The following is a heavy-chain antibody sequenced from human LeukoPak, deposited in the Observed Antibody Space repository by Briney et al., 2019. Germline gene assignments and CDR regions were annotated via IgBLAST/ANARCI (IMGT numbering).Heavy chain of an antibody. V-gene: IGHV3-23*01. J-gene: IGHJ4*02. CDR1: GFTFSSYA. CDR3: AKGGYYYGSGSYFDY. Sequence: PGGSLRLSCAASGFTFSSYAMSWVRQAPGKGLEWVSAISGSGGSTYYADSVKGRFTISRDNSKNTLYLQTNSLRAEDTAVYYCAKGGYYYGSGSYFDYWGQGTLVTVSS. D-gene: IGHD3-10*01. CDR2: ISGSGGST.